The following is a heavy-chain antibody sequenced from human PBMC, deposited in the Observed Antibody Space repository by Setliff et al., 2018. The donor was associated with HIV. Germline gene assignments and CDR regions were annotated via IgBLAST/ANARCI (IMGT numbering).Heavy chain of an antibody. V-gene: IGHV4-39*07. J-gene: IGHJ6*02. Sequence: SETLSLTCTVSGGSISSSIYYWGWIRQSPGKGLEWIGSFYYSGTTYYSPSLKSRVIISRDTSENQFSLQLSSVTAADTAVYYCARITIFVPGDPYFYGMDVWGQGTTVTVSS. CDR3: ARITIFVPGDPYFYGMDV. D-gene: IGHD3-3*02. CDR2: FYYSGTT. CDR1: GGSISSSIYY.